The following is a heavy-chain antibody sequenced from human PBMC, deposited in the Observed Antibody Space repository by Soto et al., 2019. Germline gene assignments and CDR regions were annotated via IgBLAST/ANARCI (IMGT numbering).Heavy chain of an antibody. CDR3: ARGGKYYDILTGYYSDGDFDY. CDR1: GYTFKICD. J-gene: IGHJ4*02. Sequence: ASVKVSCKASGYTFKICDINGVRQAWGQGREGVGWMNPNSGNTGYAQKFQGRVTMTRNTSISTAYMELSSLRSEDTAVYYCARGGKYYDILTGYYSDGDFDYWGQGTLVTVSS. CDR2: MNPNSGNT. D-gene: IGHD3-9*01. V-gene: IGHV1-8*01.